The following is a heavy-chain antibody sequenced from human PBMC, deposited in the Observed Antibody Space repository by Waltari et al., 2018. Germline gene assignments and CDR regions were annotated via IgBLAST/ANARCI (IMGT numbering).Heavy chain of an antibody. CDR1: VGSIISSNW. D-gene: IGHD6-19*01. CDR2: IYHSGST. V-gene: IGHV4-4*02. Sequence: QVQLQESGPGLVKPSVTLSLTCPVSVGSIISSNWWSCIRQPPGKGLEWIGEIYHSGSTNYNTSLKSRVTISVDKSKNQFSLKLSSVTAADTAVYYCARNRIAVAGYFDYWGQGTLVTVSS. J-gene: IGHJ4*02. CDR3: ARNRIAVAGYFDY.